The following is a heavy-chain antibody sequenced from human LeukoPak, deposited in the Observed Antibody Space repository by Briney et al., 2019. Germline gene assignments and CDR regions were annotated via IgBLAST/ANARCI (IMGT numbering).Heavy chain of an antibody. J-gene: IGHJ6*03. D-gene: IGHD6-13*01. CDR1: GGTFGSYA. V-gene: IGHV1-69*13. CDR2: IIPHFGTT. CDR3: AKAAAGSQHSYYYYYYLDV. Sequence: ASVKVSCKASGGTFGSYAVTWVRQAPGQGLEWMGGIIPHFGTTTYAQKFQGRVTITADESTSTAYMELSSLRSEDTAVYYCAKAAAGSQHSYYYYYYLDVWGTGTTVTISS.